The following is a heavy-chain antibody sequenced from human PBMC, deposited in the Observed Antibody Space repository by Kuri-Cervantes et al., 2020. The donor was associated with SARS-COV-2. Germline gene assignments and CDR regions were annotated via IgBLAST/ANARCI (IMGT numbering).Heavy chain of an antibody. CDR2: IKQDGSEK. D-gene: IGHD6-13*01. CDR1: GFTVSSNY. V-gene: IGHV3-7*01. J-gene: IGHJ4*02. Sequence: GESLKISCAASGFTVSSNYMSWVRQAPGKGLEWVANIKQDGSEKYYVDSVKGRFTISRDNAKNSLYLQMNSLRAEDTAVYYCARVRSWDEYFDHWGQGTLVTVSS. CDR3: ARVRSWDEYFDH.